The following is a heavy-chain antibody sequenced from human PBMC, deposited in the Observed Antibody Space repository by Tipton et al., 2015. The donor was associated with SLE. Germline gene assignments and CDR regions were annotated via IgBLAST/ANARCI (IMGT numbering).Heavy chain of an antibody. J-gene: IGHJ4*02. CDR3: ARQDHKGFDY. Sequence: TLSLTCTVSGGSISSGNYYWSWIRQPAGKGLEWVGRIYASGSTNYNPSLKSRVTISVDTSKNQFSLKLSSVTAADTAVYYCARQDHKGFDYWGQGTLVTVSS. CDR2: IYASGST. D-gene: IGHD2-15*01. CDR1: GGSISSGNYY. V-gene: IGHV4-61*02.